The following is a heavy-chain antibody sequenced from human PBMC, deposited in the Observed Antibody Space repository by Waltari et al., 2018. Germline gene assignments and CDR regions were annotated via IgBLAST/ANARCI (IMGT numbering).Heavy chain of an antibody. V-gene: IGHV1-2*02. CDR2: INPYTGGT. J-gene: IGHJ6*03. CDR1: GNTFTGYS. Sequence: GAEVKKPGASVKVSCKASGNTFTGYSIHWVRQAPGQGLEWIGWINPYTGGTRYAQQFQGRVTMTRDTSITTDYMELSGLKSDDTAVYYCGRGATGGWYYYYYMDVWGKGTTVTVSS. D-gene: IGHD1-26*01. CDR3: GRGATGGWYYYYYMDV.